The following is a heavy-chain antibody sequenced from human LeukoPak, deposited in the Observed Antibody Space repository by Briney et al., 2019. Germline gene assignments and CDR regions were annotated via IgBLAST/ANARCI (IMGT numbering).Heavy chain of an antibody. CDR3: AREGSYDSTGYYYGY. V-gene: IGHV3-11*06. Sequence: PGGSLRLSCAASGFIFSDYYMSWIRQAPGKGLEWLSYISSSSRHINYADSVKGRFTTSRDNAKKSLYLQMNSLRAEDTAVYYCAREGSYDSTGYYYGYRGQGTLVTVSS. D-gene: IGHD3-22*01. CDR1: GFIFSDYY. CDR2: ISSSSRHI. J-gene: IGHJ4*02.